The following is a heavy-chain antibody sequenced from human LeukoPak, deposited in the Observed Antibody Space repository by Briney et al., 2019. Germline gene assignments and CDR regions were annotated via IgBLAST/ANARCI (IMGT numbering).Heavy chain of an antibody. CDR1: GFTFSSYW. Sequence: HPGGSLRLSCAASGFTFSSYWMHWVRQAPGKGLEWVSYISSSGSTIYYADSVKGRFTISRDNAKNSLYLQMNSLRAEDTAVYYCARVPTSSVVVAANWGQGTLVTVSS. CDR2: ISSSGSTI. CDR3: ARVPTSSVVVAAN. J-gene: IGHJ4*02. D-gene: IGHD2-15*01. V-gene: IGHV3-48*04.